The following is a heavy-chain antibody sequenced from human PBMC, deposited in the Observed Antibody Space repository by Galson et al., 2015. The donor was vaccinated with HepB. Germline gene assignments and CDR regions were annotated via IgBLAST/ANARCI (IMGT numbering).Heavy chain of an antibody. CDR3: AKDGQGRVDLTLGPYFDY. D-gene: IGHD3-3*01. CDR2: ISGSGGST. Sequence: SLRLSCAASGFTFSSYAMSWVRQAPGKGLEWVSAISGSGGSTYYADSVKGRFTISRDNSKNTLYLQMNSLRAEDTAVYYCAKDGQGRVDLTLGPYFDYWGQGTLVTVSS. V-gene: IGHV3-23*01. CDR1: GFTFSSYA. J-gene: IGHJ4*02.